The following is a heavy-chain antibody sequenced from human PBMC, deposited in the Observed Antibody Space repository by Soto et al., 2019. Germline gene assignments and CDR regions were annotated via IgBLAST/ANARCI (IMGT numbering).Heavy chain of an antibody. Sequence: ASVKVSCKASGATFSSYAISWVRQAPGRGLEWMGGIIPLFGTTNYAQKFRGRVTVTADESTSTVYMEVRSLRFEDTAVYYCARAHGSSWYNWFDPWGQGTLVTVSS. CDR1: GATFSSYA. CDR3: ARAHGSSWYNWFDP. J-gene: IGHJ5*02. V-gene: IGHV1-69*13. D-gene: IGHD6-13*01. CDR2: IIPLFGTT.